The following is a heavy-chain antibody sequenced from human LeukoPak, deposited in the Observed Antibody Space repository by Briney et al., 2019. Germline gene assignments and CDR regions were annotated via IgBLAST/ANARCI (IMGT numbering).Heavy chain of an antibody. CDR2: INHSGST. J-gene: IGHJ4*02. CDR3: ARLGGSQKVDY. CDR1: GGSFSGYY. V-gene: IGHV4-34*01. D-gene: IGHD1-26*01. Sequence: SETLSLTCAVYGGSFSGYYWSWIRQPPGKGLEWIGEINHSGSTNYNPSLKSRVTISVDTSKNQFSLKLSSVTAADTAVYYCARLGGSQKVDYWGQGTLVTVSS.